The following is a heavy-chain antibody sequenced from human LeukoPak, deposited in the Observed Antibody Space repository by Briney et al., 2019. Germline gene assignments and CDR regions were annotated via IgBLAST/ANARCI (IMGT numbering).Heavy chain of an antibody. CDR3: ARDRRRFGEFSYYYYYMDV. D-gene: IGHD3-10*01. J-gene: IGHJ6*03. CDR1: GGSISSGGYY. Sequence: PSETLSLTCTVSGGSISSGGYYWSWIRQPPGKGLEWIGYIYHSGSTYYNPSLKSRVTISVDRSKNQFSLKLSSVTAADTVVYYCARDRRRFGEFSYYYYYMDVWGKGTTVTVSS. CDR2: IYHSGST. V-gene: IGHV4-30-2*01.